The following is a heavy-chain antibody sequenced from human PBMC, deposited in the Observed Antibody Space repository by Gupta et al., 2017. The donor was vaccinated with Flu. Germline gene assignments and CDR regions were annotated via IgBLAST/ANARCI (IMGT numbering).Heavy chain of an antibody. Sequence: QVHLVQSGAEVKKPGASVKVSCKVFGYTLSELSMHWGRQAPGKGLEWMGRFDPAHGETIYAQSFQGRVTMTEDTSTDTAYMDLSSLRSEDTAVYFCAGTYSGYDITPLDFWGQGTLVTVSS. CDR2: FDPAHGET. J-gene: IGHJ4*02. V-gene: IGHV1-24*01. CDR1: GYTLSELS. CDR3: AGTYSGYDITPLDF. D-gene: IGHD5-12*01.